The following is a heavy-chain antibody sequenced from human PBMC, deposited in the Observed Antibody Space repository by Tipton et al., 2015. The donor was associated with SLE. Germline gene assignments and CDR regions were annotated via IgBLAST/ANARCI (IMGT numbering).Heavy chain of an antibody. Sequence: QSGPEVKKPGSSVRVSCKASGGTFSYSAISWLRQAPGQGLEWVGGIIPLYRTANYGKKFQGRVTITADESTRTAYMDLNSLKSDDTAMYFCARGGDSFDPWGQGTLVTVSS. D-gene: IGHD2-21*01. CDR3: ARGGDSFDP. CDR2: IIPLYRTA. J-gene: IGHJ5*02. CDR1: GGTFSYSA. V-gene: IGHV1-69*01.